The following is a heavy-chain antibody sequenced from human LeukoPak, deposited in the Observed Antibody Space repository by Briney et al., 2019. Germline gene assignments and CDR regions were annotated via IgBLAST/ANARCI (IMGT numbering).Heavy chain of an antibody. CDR2: ISSSGSTI. J-gene: IGHJ4*02. CDR1: GFTFSDYY. V-gene: IGHV3-11*01. D-gene: IGHD3-22*01. CDR3: ARVSRSGYYSD. Sequence: GGSLRLSCAASGFTFSDYYMSWIRQAPGKGLEWVSYISSSGSTIYYADPVKGRFTISRDNAKNSLYLQMNSLRAEDTAVYYCARVSRSGYYSDWGQGTLVTVSS.